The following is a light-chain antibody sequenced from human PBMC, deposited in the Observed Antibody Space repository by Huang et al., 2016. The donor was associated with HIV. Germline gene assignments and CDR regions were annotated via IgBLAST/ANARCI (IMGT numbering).Light chain of an antibody. Sequence: DIVMTQSPDSLAVSLGEASTLTCRSSQSVLSSATNKNYLAWFQQKSGQSPKLLMFWASTREAGVPDRFSVSGSGTHFTLTINNVKTEDVAIYYCQQYYTSPQTFGPGTRVEI. J-gene: IGKJ1*01. V-gene: IGKV4-1*01. CDR3: QQYYTSPQT. CDR1: QSVLSSATNKNY. CDR2: WAS.